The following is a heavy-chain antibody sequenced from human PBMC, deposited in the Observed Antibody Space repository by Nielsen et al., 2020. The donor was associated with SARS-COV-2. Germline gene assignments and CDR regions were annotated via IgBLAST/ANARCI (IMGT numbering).Heavy chain of an antibody. Sequence: GSLKISCAASGFTFSSYGMHWVRQAPGKGLEWVAVISYDERNKYYADSVKGRFTISRDNSKNTLYLQMNSLRAEDTAVYYCAKDRYGPHYWGQGTLVTVSS. J-gene: IGHJ4*02. CDR2: ISYDERNK. CDR3: AKDRYGPHY. D-gene: IGHD5-18*01. V-gene: IGHV3-30*18. CDR1: GFTFSSYG.